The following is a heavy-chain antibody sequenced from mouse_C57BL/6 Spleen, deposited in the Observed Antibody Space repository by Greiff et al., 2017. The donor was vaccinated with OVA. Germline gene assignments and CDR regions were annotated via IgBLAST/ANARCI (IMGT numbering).Heavy chain of an antibody. CDR1: GYAFSSYW. J-gene: IGHJ4*01. CDR2: IYPGDGDT. D-gene: IGHD2-1*01. Sequence: QVQLKQSGAELVKPGASVKISCKASGYAFSSYWMNWVKQRPGKGLEWIGQIYPGDGDTNYNGKFKGKATLTADKSSSTAYMQLSSLTSEDSAVYFCARGDGNYPTYYYAMDYWGQGTSVTVSS. CDR3: ARGDGNYPTYYYAMDY. V-gene: IGHV1-80*01.